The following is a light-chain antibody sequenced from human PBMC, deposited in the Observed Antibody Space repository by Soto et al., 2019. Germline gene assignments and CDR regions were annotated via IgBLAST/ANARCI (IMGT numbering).Light chain of an antibody. V-gene: IGKV3-20*01. CDR2: GTS. CDR1: QSVSNY. Sequence: EIVLTQSPGTLSLSPGERATLSCRASQSVSNYLVWYQQKPGQAPRLLIYGTSIRATGVPDRFSGSGSGTDFPLPISRLEPEDFAVFYCQQYGSSPPTFGPGTKVKIK. J-gene: IGKJ1*01. CDR3: QQYGSSPPT.